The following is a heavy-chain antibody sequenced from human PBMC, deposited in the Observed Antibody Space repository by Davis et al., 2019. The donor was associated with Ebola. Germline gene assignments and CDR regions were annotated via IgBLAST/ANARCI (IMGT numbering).Heavy chain of an antibody. V-gene: IGHV4-34*01. CDR1: GGSFSGYY. CDR2: INHSGST. Sequence: MPSETLSLTCAVYGGSFSGYYWSWIRQPPGKGLEWIGEINHSGSTNYNPSLKSRATLSVDTSKNQFSLNLTSVTAADTAVYYCARDRDSSGWYWFDPWGQGTLVTVSS. CDR3: ARDRDSSGWYWFDP. D-gene: IGHD6-19*01. J-gene: IGHJ5*02.